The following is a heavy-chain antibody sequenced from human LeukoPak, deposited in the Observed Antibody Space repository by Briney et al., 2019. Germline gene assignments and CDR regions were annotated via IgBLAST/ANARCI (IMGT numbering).Heavy chain of an antibody. J-gene: IGHJ4*02. Sequence: GGSLRLSCAASGFTFSSYEMNWVRQAPGKGLEWVSYISSSGSTIYYADSVKGRFTISRDNAKNSLYLQMNSLRAEDAAVYYCVRGYSGGYLDYWDQGTLVTVSS. CDR1: GFTFSSYE. CDR2: ISSSGSTI. V-gene: IGHV3-48*03. CDR3: VRGYSGGYLDY. D-gene: IGHD1-26*01.